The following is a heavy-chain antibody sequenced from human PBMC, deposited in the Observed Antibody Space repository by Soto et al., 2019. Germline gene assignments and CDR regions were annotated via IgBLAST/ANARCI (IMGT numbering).Heavy chain of an antibody. CDR1: GFTFSSYS. D-gene: IGHD3-16*02. CDR2: ISSSSTYI. Sequence: EVQLVESGGGLVKPGGSLRLSCAASGFTFSSYSMIWVRQAPGKGLEWVSSISSSSTYIDYADSVKGRFTISRDNAKNSLYLQVNSLRADDTAVYYCATNEFSVDYWGQGTLVTVSS. J-gene: IGHJ4*02. V-gene: IGHV3-21*01. CDR3: ATNEFSVDY.